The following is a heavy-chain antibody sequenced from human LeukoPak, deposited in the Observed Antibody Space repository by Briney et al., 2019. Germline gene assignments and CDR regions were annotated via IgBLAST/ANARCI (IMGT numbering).Heavy chain of an antibody. D-gene: IGHD3-22*01. J-gene: IGHJ4*02. CDR1: GFTVSSCY. CDR3: ARAAYDSNGYTANHDY. Sequence: GVLRLSCAASGFTVSSCYMSWVRQAPGKGLEWVSVLYSDGSTYYADSVKGRFTISRDNSRNTLFLQMNNLRAEDTAFYYCARAAYDSNGYTANHDYWGQGTLVTVSS. CDR2: LYSDGST. V-gene: IGHV3-53*01.